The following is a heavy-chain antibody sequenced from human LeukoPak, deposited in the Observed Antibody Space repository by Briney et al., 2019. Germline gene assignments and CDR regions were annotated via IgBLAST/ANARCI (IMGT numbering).Heavy chain of an antibody. V-gene: IGHV5-10-1*01. J-gene: IGHJ3*02. CDR2: IDPSDSHT. D-gene: IGHD2-2*01. CDR3: ARHVYCSSTSCYAAFDI. CDR1: GYRFTSYW. Sequence: GASLQISCKGPGYRFTSYWISWGRQMPGKGLEWMGRIDPSDSHTNYSPSFQCHVTISADKSISTAYLQWSSMKASDTAMYYCARHVYCSSTSCYAAFDIWGQGTMVTVSS.